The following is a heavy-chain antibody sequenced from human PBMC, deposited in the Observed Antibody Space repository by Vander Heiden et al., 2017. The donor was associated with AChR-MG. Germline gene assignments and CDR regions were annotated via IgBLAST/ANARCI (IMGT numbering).Heavy chain of an antibody. D-gene: IGHD6-19*01. CDR3: ARQSSGWYSKPHWFDP. Sequence: QLQLQESGPGLVKPSETLSLTCTVSGGSISSSSYYWGWIRQPPGKGLEWIGSIYYSGSTYYNPSLKSRVTISVDTSKNQFSLKLSSVTAADTAVYYCARQSSGWYSKPHWFDPWGQGTLVTVSS. CDR2: IYYSGST. J-gene: IGHJ5*02. V-gene: IGHV4-39*01. CDR1: GGSISSSSYY.